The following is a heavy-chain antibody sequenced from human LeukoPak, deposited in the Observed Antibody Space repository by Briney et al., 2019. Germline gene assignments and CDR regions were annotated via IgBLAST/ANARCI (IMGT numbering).Heavy chain of an antibody. CDR2: IHPSTGNP. V-gene: IGHV7-4-1*02. D-gene: IGHD3-16*02. J-gene: IGHJ4*02. CDR3: ARAFQSLGGLSLPDY. CDR1: GYTFTSYG. Sequence: ASVKVSCKASGYTFTSYGISWVRQAPGQGLEWMGWIHPSTGNPTYAQGFTGRFVFSLDTSVSTTYLQISSLKAEDTAVYYCARAFQSLGGLSLPDYWGQGTLVTVSS.